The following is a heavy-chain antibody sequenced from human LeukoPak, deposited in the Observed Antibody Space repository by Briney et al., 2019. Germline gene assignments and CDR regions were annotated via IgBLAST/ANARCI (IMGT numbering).Heavy chain of an antibody. D-gene: IGHD5-12*01. J-gene: IGHJ4*02. V-gene: IGHV1-18*04. CDR3: ARALRGSEATIWLYY. Sequence: ASVKVSCKASEYTFTGYSMHWVRQAPGQGLEWMGWISAYNGNTNYAQKLQGRVTMTTDTSTSTAYMELRSLRSDDTAVYYCARALRGSEATIWLYYWSQGTLVTVSS. CDR2: ISAYNGNT. CDR1: EYTFTGYS.